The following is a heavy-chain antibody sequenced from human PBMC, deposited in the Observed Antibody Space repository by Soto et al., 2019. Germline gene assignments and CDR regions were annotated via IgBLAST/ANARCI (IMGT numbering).Heavy chain of an antibody. CDR3: AREEGVVARAFDY. CDR1: GFTFSSYG. V-gene: IGHV3-33*01. Sequence: QVQLVESGGGVVQPGWSLRLSCTTSGFTFSSYGMHWVRQAPGKGLEWMAIIWFDGSKKYYADSVKGRFTISRDNSKKTLYLYMNSLRVEDTAVYYCAREEGVVARAFDYWGQGTLVTVSS. D-gene: IGHD2-15*01. CDR2: IWFDGSKK. J-gene: IGHJ4*02.